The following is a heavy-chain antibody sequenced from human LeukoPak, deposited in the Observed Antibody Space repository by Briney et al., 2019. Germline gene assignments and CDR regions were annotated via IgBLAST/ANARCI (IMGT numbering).Heavy chain of an antibody. CDR2: ISGSGGST. V-gene: IGHV3-23*01. CDR1: GFTFSSYA. Sequence: AGGSLRLSCAASGFTFSSYAMSWVRQAPGKGLEWVSAISGSGGSTYYADSVKGRFTISRDNSKNTLYLQMNSLRAEDTAVYYCAKTGYCSGGSCSGWFDPWGQGTLVTVSS. CDR3: AKTGYCSGGSCSGWFDP. J-gene: IGHJ5*02. D-gene: IGHD2-15*01.